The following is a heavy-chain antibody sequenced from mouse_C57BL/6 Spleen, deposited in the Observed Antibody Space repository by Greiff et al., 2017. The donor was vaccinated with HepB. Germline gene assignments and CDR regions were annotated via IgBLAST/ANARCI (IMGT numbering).Heavy chain of an antibody. Sequence: EVQGVESGGGLVKPGGSLKLSCAASGFTFSSYAMSWVRQTPEKRLEWVATISDGGSYTYYPDNVKGRFTISRDNAKNNLYLQMSHLKSEDTAMYYCARERYDYYFDYWGQGTTLTVSS. CDR3: ARERYDYYFDY. CDR2: ISDGGSYT. V-gene: IGHV5-4*01. CDR1: GFTFSSYA. J-gene: IGHJ2*01. D-gene: IGHD2-4*01.